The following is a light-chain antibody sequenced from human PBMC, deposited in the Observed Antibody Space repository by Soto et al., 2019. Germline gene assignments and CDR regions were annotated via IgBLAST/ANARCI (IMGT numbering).Light chain of an antibody. J-gene: IGLJ1*01. CDR3: NSFTTSSTYV. Sequence: QSVLTQPASVSGSPGQSITMSCTGTSSDIGSYNRVSWYQQPPGTAPKLIIYEVNNRPSGVPDRFSGSKSGNTASLTIPGLQAEDEADYYCNSFTTSSTYVFGTGTKVTVL. CDR1: SSDIGSYNR. V-gene: IGLV2-18*02. CDR2: EVN.